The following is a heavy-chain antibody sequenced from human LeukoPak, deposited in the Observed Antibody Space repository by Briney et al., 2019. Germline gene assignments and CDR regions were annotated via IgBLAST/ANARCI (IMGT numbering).Heavy chain of an antibody. J-gene: IGHJ6*03. D-gene: IGHD2-2*01. CDR3: ARATGRECSSTSCYYYYYYYYMDV. V-gene: IGHV3-7*01. CDR1: GFTFSSYW. CDR2: IKQDGSEK. Sequence: GGSLRLSCAASGFTFSSYWMSWVRQTPGKGLEWVANIKQDGSEKYYVDSVKGRFTISRDNAKNSLYLQMNSLRAEDTAVYYCARATGRECSSTSCYYYYYYYYMDVWGKGTTVNVSS.